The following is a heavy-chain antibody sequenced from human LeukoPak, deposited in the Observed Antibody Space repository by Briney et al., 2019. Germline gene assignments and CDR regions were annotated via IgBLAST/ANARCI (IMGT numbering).Heavy chain of an antibody. D-gene: IGHD2-21*02. CDR3: AREGDLESFDY. J-gene: IGHJ4*02. CDR2: IKQDGSEK. V-gene: IGHV3-7*01. Sequence: GGSLRLSCAASGFTFSSYAMHWVRQAPGKGLEWVANIKQDGSEKYYVDSVKGRFTISRDNAKNSLYLQMNSLRAEDTAVYYCAREGDLESFDYWGQGTLVTVSS. CDR1: GFTFSSYA.